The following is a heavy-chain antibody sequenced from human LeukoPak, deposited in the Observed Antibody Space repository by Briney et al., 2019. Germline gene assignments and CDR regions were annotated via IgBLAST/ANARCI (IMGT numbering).Heavy chain of an antibody. J-gene: IGHJ6*04. CDR1: GGSFSGYY. Sequence: SETLSLTCAVYGGSFSGYYWSWIRQPPGKGLEWVGEINHSGSTNYNPSLKRRVTISVDTSKNQFSLKLSSVTAADTAVYYCARGGSYYYGSGSYRVQVSYYYGMDVWGKGTTVTVSS. CDR3: ARGGSYYYGSGSYRVQVSYYYGMDV. D-gene: IGHD3-10*01. V-gene: IGHV4-34*01. CDR2: INHSGST.